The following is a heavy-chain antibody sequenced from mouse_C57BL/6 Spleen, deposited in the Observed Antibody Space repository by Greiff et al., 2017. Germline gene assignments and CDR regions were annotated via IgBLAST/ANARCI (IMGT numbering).Heavy chain of an antibody. CDR2: FYPGSGSL. CDR3: ARHEESYYYGSSLTAWFAY. CDR1: GYTFTEYT. Sequence: QVQLKQSGAELVKPGASVKLSCKASGYTFTEYTIHWVKQRSGQGLEWIGWFYPGSGSLKYNEKFKDKATLTADKSSSTVYMELSRLTSEDSAVYVCARHEESYYYGSSLTAWFAYWGQGTLVTVSA. V-gene: IGHV1-62-2*01. D-gene: IGHD1-1*01. J-gene: IGHJ3*01.